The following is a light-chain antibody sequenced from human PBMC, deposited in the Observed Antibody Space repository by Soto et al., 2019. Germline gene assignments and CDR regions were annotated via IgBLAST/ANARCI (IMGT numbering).Light chain of an antibody. Sequence: EVMSTQFTDTGSLTPGGTGTLSFGASQSVRTNLAWYQQRPGQAPRLLIHYSSTRASDIPARFSGSGSGTNFTLAISSLQSEDFAVYYCQQYAYWPETFGQGTKVDI. CDR3: QQYAYWPET. J-gene: IGKJ1*01. CDR2: YSS. V-gene: IGKV3D-15*01. CDR1: QSVRTN.